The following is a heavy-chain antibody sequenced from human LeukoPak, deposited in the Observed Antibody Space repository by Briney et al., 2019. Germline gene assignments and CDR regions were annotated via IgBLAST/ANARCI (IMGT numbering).Heavy chain of an antibody. V-gene: IGHV3-74*01. J-gene: IGHJ4*02. CDR2: INSDGSST. CDR3: AREDSNYEYYFGY. Sequence: PGGSLRLSCAASGFTFSSYWMHWVRQAPGKGLEWVSRINSDGSSTSYADSVKGRFTISRDNAKNTLYLQMNSLRAEDAAVYYCAREDSNYEYYFGYWGQGTLVTVSS. CDR1: GFTFSSYW. D-gene: IGHD4-11*01.